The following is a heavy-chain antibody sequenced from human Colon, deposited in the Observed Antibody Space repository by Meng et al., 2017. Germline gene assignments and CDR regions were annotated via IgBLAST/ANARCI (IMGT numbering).Heavy chain of an antibody. J-gene: IGHJ4*02. Sequence: GGSLRLSCAVSGFTFSSYSMNWVRQAPGKGLEWVSSISSSSSYIYYADSVKGRFTISRDNAKNSLYLQMNSLRAEDTAVYYCARDQWGYSYVEDSWGQGTLVTVSS. D-gene: IGHD5-18*01. CDR2: ISSSSSYI. V-gene: IGHV3-21*01. CDR1: GFTFSSYS. CDR3: ARDQWGYSYVEDS.